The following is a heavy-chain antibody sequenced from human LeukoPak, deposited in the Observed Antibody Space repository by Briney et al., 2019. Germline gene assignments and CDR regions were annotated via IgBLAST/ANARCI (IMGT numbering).Heavy chain of an antibody. D-gene: IGHD1-7*01. J-gene: IGHJ4*02. CDR2: ITPIFGTA. Sequence: TVKVSCKSSGGTFSSYAISWVRHAPGQGLEWMGGITPIFGTANYTQKLRGRVTITTDESTSTAYMELSSLRSEDTAVYYCASAPNWNYGFDYWGQGTLVTVSS. V-gene: IGHV1-69*05. CDR1: GGTFSSYA. CDR3: ASAPNWNYGFDY.